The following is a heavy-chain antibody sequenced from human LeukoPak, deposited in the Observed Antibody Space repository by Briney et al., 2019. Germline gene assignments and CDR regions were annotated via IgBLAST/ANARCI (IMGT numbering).Heavy chain of an antibody. CDR3: AMHNYNDYRFDF. CDR2: IYHRGST. CDR1: GYSITSGYY. V-gene: IGHV4-38-2*02. D-gene: IGHD4-11*01. J-gene: IGHJ4*02. Sequence: KASETLSLTCTVSGYSITSGYYWGWIRQSPGKGLEWIGSIYHRGSTYDNPSFKSRVTISVDTSRNQFSLKLRSVTAADAAVYYCAMHNYNDYRFDFWGPGTLVTVSS.